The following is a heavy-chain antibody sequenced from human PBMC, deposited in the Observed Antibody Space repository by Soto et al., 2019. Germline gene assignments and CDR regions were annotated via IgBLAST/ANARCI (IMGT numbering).Heavy chain of an antibody. CDR1: GDSGSNNSAA. CDR3: ARGQITGTTSYYYYGMDV. CDR2: TYYRSKWYN. V-gene: IGHV6-1*01. Sequence: SQSLSLTCTISGDSGSNNSAAWNWIRQSPSRGLEWLGRTYYRSKWYNDYAVSVKSRITIKPDTSKNQFSLQLNSVTPEDTAVYYCARGQITGTTSYYYYGMDVWGQGTTVTVSS. J-gene: IGHJ6*02. D-gene: IGHD1-7*01.